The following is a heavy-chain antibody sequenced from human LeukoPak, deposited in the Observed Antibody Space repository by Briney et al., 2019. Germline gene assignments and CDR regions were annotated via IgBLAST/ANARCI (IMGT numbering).Heavy chain of an antibody. J-gene: IGHJ4*02. CDR1: GGSMSSSTNS. Sequence: PSETLSLTCTVSGGSMSSSTNSWGWIRQPPGKGLEWIGTFYYSGSTYYNPSLKSRVTISVDTSKNQFSLKLTSVTAADTAVYYCARDGSNGAAAGGFDYWGQGTLVTVSS. D-gene: IGHD6-13*01. V-gene: IGHV4-39*07. CDR3: ARDGSNGAAAGGFDY. CDR2: FYYSGST.